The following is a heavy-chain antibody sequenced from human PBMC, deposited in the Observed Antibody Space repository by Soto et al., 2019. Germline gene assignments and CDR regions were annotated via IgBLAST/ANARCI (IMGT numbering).Heavy chain of an antibody. J-gene: IGHJ5*02. CDR1: GGSIRGYY. V-gene: IGHV4-59*12. Sequence: SETLSLTCTVSGGSIRGYYWSWIRQPPGKGLEWIGYVYHSGTTNYNPSLKSRITISVDMSKKQFSLTLRSVTAADTAMYYCVRDGTKNLRDWFDPWGQGILVTVSS. D-gene: IGHD1-1*01. CDR2: VYHSGTT. CDR3: VRDGTKNLRDWFDP.